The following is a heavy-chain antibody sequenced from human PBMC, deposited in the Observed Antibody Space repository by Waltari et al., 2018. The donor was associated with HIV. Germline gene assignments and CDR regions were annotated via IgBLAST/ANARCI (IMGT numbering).Heavy chain of an antibody. Sequence: ELVASGGGLFKPGQSLRLSCHASGLAFDLFTMPWVGQAPGRGLEWVASISRGSSFSYYSDSFKGRISISRDNAKKSLFLQMNSLTADDTGLYFCVGDRTSLTTGDFDSWGQGVPVIVSS. V-gene: IGHV3-21*02. CDR1: GLAFDLFT. J-gene: IGHJ4*02. D-gene: IGHD1-1*01. CDR3: VGDRTSLTTGDFDS. CDR2: ISRGSSFS.